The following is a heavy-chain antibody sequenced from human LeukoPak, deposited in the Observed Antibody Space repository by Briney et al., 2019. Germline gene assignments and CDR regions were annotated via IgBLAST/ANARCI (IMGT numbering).Heavy chain of an antibody. V-gene: IGHV1-18*01. Sequence: GASVKVSCKASGYTFTSYGISWVRQAPGQGLEWMGWISAYNGNTNYAQKLQGRVTMTTDTSTSTAYMELRSLRSDDTAVYYCARVGFVVVVTAISFDYWGQGTLVTVSS. D-gene: IGHD2-21*02. CDR1: GYTFTSYG. CDR3: ARVGFVVVVTAISFDY. J-gene: IGHJ4*02. CDR2: ISAYNGNT.